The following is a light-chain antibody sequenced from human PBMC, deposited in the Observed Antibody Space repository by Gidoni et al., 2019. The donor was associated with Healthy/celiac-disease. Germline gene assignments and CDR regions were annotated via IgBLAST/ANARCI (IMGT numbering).Light chain of an antibody. J-gene: IGLJ2*01. CDR2: QDS. CDR3: QAWDSSTAV. Sequence: SYELTQPPSVSVSPRQTASITCSGDKLGDKYACWYQQKQGQSPVLVIYQDSKRPSGIPERFSGSNAGNTATLTISGTQAMDEADYYCQAWDSSTAVFGGGTKLTVL. CDR1: KLGDKY. V-gene: IGLV3-1*01.